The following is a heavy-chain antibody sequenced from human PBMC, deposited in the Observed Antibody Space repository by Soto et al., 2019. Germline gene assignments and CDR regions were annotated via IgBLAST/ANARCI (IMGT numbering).Heavy chain of an antibody. CDR2: ISGSSGIT. Sequence: GGSLRLSCAASGFTFFNYAMSWVRQAPGTGLERVSGISGSSGITDYADSVKGRFTISRDNSKNTMYLQMKSLRAEAAAVYYCAKDSVYVFSQIPCYFYGMDVWGQETTVTV. J-gene: IGHJ6*02. CDR3: AKDSVYVFSQIPCYFYGMDV. D-gene: IGHD3-16*01. V-gene: IGHV3-23*01. CDR1: GFTFFNYA.